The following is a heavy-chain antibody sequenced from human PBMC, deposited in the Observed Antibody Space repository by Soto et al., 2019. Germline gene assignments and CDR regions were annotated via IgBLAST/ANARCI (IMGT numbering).Heavy chain of an antibody. CDR2: FDPEDGET. D-gene: IGHD5-12*01. Sequence: ASVKVSXKVSGYTLTELSMHWVRQAPGKGLEWMGGFDPEDGETIYAQKFQGRVTMTEDTSTDTAYMELSSLRSEDTAVYYCATVDIRRDGYNRHFDYWGQGTLVTVSS. V-gene: IGHV1-24*01. CDR1: GYTLTELS. J-gene: IGHJ4*02. CDR3: ATVDIRRDGYNRHFDY.